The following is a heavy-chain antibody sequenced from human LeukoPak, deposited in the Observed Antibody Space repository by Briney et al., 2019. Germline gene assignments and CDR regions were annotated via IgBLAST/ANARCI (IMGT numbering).Heavy chain of an antibody. V-gene: IGHV4-4*07. D-gene: IGHD3-10*01. CDR3: ARGRASYDY. CDR1: GGSISNYY. CDR2: IYNSGTT. Sequence: SETLSLTCTVSGGSISNYYWTWIRQPAGKRLEWIGRIYNSGTTNYNPSLKSRVTMSVDTSKNQFPLKLSSVTAADTGVYYCARGRASYDYWGQGTLVTVSS. J-gene: IGHJ4*02.